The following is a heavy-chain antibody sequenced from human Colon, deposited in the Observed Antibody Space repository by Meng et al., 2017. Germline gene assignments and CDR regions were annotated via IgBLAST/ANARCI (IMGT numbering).Heavy chain of an antibody. CDR3: ARGGPYPDSSGFHWYFDL. D-gene: IGHD3-22*01. CDR1: GYTFITYA. V-gene: IGHV7-4-1*02. Sequence: QVQLVQSGLEFKKPGASVKGSWKASGYTFITYAINWVRQAPGQGLEWMGWINTHTGNPTYGQGFTGRFVLSSDTSVSTANLQISSLKAEDTAVYYCARGGPYPDSSGFHWYFDLWGRGTLVTVSS. J-gene: IGHJ2*01. CDR2: INTHTGNP.